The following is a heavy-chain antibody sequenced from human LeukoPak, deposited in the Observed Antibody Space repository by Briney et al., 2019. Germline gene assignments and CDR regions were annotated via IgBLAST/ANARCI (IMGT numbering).Heavy chain of an antibody. D-gene: IGHD3-10*01. CDR3: AKAMVFDY. V-gene: IGHV3-30*18. CDR1: GFTFSSYG. J-gene: IGHJ4*02. CDR2: ISYDGSNK. Sequence: GGSLRLSCAASGFTFSSYGMHWVRQAPGKGLEWVAVISYDGSNKYYADSVKGRFTISRDNSKNTLYLQMNSLRAEDTAVYYCAKAMVFDYWGQGTLVTVSS.